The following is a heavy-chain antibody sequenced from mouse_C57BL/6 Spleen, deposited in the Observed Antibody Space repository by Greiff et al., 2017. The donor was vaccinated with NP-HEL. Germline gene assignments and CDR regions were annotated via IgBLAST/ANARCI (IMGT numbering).Heavy chain of an antibody. D-gene: IGHD1-2*01. CDR1: GYTFTSYW. Sequence: QVQLQQPGAELVKPGASVKLSCKASGYTFTSYWMHWVKQRPGQGLEWIGMIHPNSGSTNYNEKFKSKATLTVDKSSRTAYMQLSSLTSEDSAVYYWARNAHYYGWSFDYFDHWGQGPTLPVPS. J-gene: IGHJ2*01. V-gene: IGHV1-64*01. CDR2: IHPNSGST. CDR3: ARNAHYYGWSFDYFDH.